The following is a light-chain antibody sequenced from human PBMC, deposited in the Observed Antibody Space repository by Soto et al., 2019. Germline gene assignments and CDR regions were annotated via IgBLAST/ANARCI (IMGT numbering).Light chain of an antibody. CDR2: EVS. J-gene: IGLJ2*01. Sequence: QSALTQPASVSGSPGQSITISCTGTSSDVGGYNYVSWYQQHPGKAPKLMIYEVSNRPSGVPDRFSGSKSGNTASLTVSGLQADDEADYYCSSYAGSATVVFGGGTKVTVL. CDR1: SSDVGGYNY. V-gene: IGLV2-14*01. CDR3: SSYAGSATVV.